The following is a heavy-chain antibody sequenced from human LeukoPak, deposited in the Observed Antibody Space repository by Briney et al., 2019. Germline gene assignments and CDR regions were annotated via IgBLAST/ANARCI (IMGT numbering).Heavy chain of an antibody. CDR1: GYTFTGYY. CDR2: LNPNNAGT. V-gene: IGHV1-2*06. CDR3: ARVSRKQYCSGGSCYLNWFDP. Sequence: ASVKVSCKASGYTFTGYYMPWVRQAPGPELDWMGRLNPNNAGTNYAQKFQGRVTMTRDTSISTAYMELSRLRSDDTAVYYCARVSRKQYCSGGSCYLNWFDPWGQGTLVTVSS. D-gene: IGHD2-15*01. J-gene: IGHJ5*02.